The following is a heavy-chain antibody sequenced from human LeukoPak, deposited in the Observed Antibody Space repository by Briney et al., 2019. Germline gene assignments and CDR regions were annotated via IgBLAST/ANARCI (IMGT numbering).Heavy chain of an antibody. CDR1: GGSISSSSYY. V-gene: IGHV4-39*01. J-gene: IGHJ4*02. CDR2: IYYSGST. D-gene: IGHD6-13*01. Sequence: SETLSLTCTVSGGSISSSSYYWGWIRQPPGKGLEWIGSIYYSGSTYYNPSLKSRVTISVDTSKNQFSLKLSSVTAADTAVYYCARRSVRYSSSWYQFDYWGQGTLVTVSS. CDR3: ARRSVRYSSSWYQFDY.